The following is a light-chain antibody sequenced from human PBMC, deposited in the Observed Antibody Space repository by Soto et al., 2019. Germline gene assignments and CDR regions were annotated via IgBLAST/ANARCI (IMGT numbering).Light chain of an antibody. Sequence: IVMTQSPDSLAVSLGERATINCKSSQSILYSSNNKNYLAWYQQKPGQPPKLLIYWASTRASGVPVRFSGSGSGTDFTLTITSLQAEDVAVYYCQQYYTTPPVTFGPGTKVEIK. V-gene: IGKV4-1*01. CDR1: QSILYSSNNKNY. CDR3: QQYYTTPPVT. J-gene: IGKJ3*01. CDR2: WAS.